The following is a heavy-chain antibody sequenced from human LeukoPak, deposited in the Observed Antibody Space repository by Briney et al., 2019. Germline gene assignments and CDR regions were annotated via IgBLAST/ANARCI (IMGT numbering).Heavy chain of an antibody. D-gene: IGHD6-19*01. V-gene: IGHV3-23*01. CDR2: ITGDGGDT. CDR3: AKCERFATGWYFVY. J-gene: IGHJ4*02. Sequence: ITGDGGDTNHAESVKGRFTISRDNSKNTLYLQMNSLRAENTAVYYCAKCERFATGWYFVYWGQGTLVTVSS.